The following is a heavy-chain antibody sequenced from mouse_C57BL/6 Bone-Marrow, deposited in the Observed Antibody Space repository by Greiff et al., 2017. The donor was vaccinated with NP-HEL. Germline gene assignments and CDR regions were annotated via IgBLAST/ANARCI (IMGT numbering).Heavy chain of an antibody. V-gene: IGHV1-4*01. CDR2: INPCSGYT. CDR1: GYTFTSYT. CDR3: ARSRSNYFYWYFDV. J-gene: IGHJ1*03. Sequence: VHLVESGAELARPGASVKMSCKASGYTFTSYTMHWVKQRPGQGLEWIGYINPCSGYTKYNQKFKDKATLTADKSSSTAYMQLSSLTSEDSAVYYCARSRSNYFYWYFDVWGTGTTVTVSS. D-gene: IGHD2-5*01.